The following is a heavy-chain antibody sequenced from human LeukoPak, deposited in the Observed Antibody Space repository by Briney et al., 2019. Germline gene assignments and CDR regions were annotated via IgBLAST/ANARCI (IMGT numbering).Heavy chain of an antibody. V-gene: IGHV3-23*01. CDR1: GFTFSSYA. CDR2: ISGSGGTT. D-gene: IGHD2-21*02. J-gene: IGHJ4*02. CDR3: AKDSRSTLPRGRLDY. Sequence: GGSLGLSCAASGFTFSSYAMSWVRQAPGKGLEWVSGISGSGGTTYYADSVKGRFTISRDNSKNTYLQMNSLRAEDTAAYYCAKDSRSTLPRGRLDYWGQGTLVTVSS.